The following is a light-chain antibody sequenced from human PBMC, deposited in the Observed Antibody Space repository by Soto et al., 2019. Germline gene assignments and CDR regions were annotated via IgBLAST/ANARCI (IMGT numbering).Light chain of an antibody. V-gene: IGKV3-20*01. CDR2: GAS. J-gene: IGKJ5*01. CDR3: QQYGSSPIT. CDR1: QSVSSN. Sequence: EIELTQSPATLSVSPGERATLSCRASQSVSSNLAWYQQKPGQAPRLLIYGASTRATGIPARFSGSGSGTDFTLTISRLEPEDSAVYHCQQYGSSPITFGQGTRLEIK.